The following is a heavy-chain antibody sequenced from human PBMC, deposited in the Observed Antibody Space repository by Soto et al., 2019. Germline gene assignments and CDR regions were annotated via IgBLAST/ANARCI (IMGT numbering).Heavy chain of an antibody. CDR1: GYTFTSYG. CDR2: ISAYNGNT. V-gene: IGHV1-18*04. CDR3: ARDLGDILTGYPDDY. Sequence: QVQLVQSGAEVKKPGASVKVSCKASGYTFTSYGISWVRQAPGQGLEWMGWISAYNGNTNYAQKLQGRVTMTTDTSTSTAYKELRSLRSDDTAVYYCARDLGDILTGYPDDYWGQGTLVTVSS. J-gene: IGHJ4*02. D-gene: IGHD3-9*01.